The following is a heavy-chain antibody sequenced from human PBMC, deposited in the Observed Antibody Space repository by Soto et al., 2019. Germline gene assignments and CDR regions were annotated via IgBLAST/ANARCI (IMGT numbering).Heavy chain of an antibody. CDR2: IDNAGSSA. CDR3: TRVGGYVSGMDV. Sequence: EVQLVESGGGLVQPGGSLRLSCAASGFTFSIYWMHWVRKAPGKGPVWVSRIDNAGSSARYADYVKGRFTISSDNSKNTVYLQMNSLRAEDRAVYYCTRVGGYVSGMDVWGQGTTVTVSS. D-gene: IGHD1-1*01. J-gene: IGHJ6*02. V-gene: IGHV3-74*01. CDR1: GFTFSIYW.